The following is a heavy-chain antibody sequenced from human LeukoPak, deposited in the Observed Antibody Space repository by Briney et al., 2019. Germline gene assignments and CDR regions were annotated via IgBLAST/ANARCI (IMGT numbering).Heavy chain of an antibody. CDR2: ISSSSSTI. CDR3: ARDEYYDSSGYTS. Sequence: PGGSLRLSCAASGFTFISYSMTWVRQAPGKGLEWVSYISSSSSTIYYTDSVKGRFTISRDNARNSLYLQMNSLRAEDTAVYYCARDEYYDSSGYTSWGQGTLVTVSS. D-gene: IGHD3-22*01. CDR1: GFTFISYS. J-gene: IGHJ4*02. V-gene: IGHV3-48*01.